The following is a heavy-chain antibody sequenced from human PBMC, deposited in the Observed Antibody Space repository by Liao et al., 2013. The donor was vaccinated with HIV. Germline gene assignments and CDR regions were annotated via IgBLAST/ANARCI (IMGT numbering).Heavy chain of an antibody. Sequence: QVQLQESGPGLVKPSQTLSLTCTVYGGSISSGDYYWSWIRQPPGKGLEWIGYIYYSGSTYYNPSLKSRATISVDRSKNQFSLNLNSVTAADTAVYYCARGGDLDAFDIWGRGTLVTVSP. V-gene: IGHV4-30-4*08. J-gene: IGHJ3*02. CDR2: IYYSGST. CDR3: ARGGDLDAFDI. CDR1: GGSISSGDYY.